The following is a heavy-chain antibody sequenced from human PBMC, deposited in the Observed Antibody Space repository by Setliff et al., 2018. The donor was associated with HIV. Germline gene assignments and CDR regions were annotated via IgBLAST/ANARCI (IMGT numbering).Heavy chain of an antibody. D-gene: IGHD3-22*01. CDR2: ISAYNGNT. CDR1: GYTFTSYY. V-gene: IGHV1-18*04. CDR3: ARSRYDSGGYPDAFDI. J-gene: IGHJ3*02. Sequence: ASVKVSCKASGYTFTSYYMHWVRQAPGQGLEWMGWISAYNGNTNYAQKLQGRVTMTTDTSTSTAYMELRSLRSDDTAVYYCARSRYDSGGYPDAFDIWGQGTMVTVSS.